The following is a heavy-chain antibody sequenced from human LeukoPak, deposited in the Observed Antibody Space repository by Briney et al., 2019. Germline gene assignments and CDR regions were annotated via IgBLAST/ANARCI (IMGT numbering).Heavy chain of an antibody. CDR3: AREYYYGSGNLDS. CDR2: TYFRSKWYD. CDR1: GGSFSSNSAA. Sequence: SQTLSLTCAISGGSFSSNSAAWIWIRQSPSRGLEWLGRTYFRSKWYDDYAASLKSRITINPDTSKNQFSLQLTSVTPEDTAVYYCAREYYYGSGNLDSWGQGTLVTVSS. J-gene: IGHJ4*02. V-gene: IGHV6-1*01. D-gene: IGHD3-10*01.